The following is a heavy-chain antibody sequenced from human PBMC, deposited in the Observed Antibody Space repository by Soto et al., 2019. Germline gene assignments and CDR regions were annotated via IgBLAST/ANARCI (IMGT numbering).Heavy chain of an antibody. CDR2: MNPNSGNT. CDR1: GYTFTSYD. D-gene: IGHD4-17*01. V-gene: IGHV1-8*01. J-gene: IGHJ6*03. Sequence: ASVKVSFKASGYTFTSYDINWVRQATGQGLEWMGWMNPNSGNTGYAQKFQGRVTMTRNTSISTAYMELSSLRSEDTAVYYCARGRHGDYVYYYYYMDVWGKGTTVTVSS. CDR3: ARGRHGDYVYYYYYMDV.